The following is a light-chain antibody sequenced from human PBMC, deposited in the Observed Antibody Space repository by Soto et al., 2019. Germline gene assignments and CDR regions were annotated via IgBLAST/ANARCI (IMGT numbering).Light chain of an antibody. Sequence: QSVLTQPPSSSGTPGQRVTISCSGSSSNIGSNYVYWYHQLPGAAPNLVIYRNNQRPSGVPDRISGSKSGTSASLAISGLQSEDEADYYCAAWDARLIDLVFRTGTNLTVL. CDR2: RNN. CDR1: SSNIGSNY. V-gene: IGLV1-47*01. CDR3: AAWDARLIDLV. J-gene: IGLJ2*01.